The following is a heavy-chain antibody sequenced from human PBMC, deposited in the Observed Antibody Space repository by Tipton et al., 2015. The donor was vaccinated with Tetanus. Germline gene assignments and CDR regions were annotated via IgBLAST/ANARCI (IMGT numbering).Heavy chain of an antibody. CDR3: ARANYDSSKEGPFDA. V-gene: IGHV4-61*08. Sequence: TLSLTCSVSGGSLRGGDHNWSWIRQAPGKGLEWLAYISSSGSTNSNYFHKSRITMSRDTSKNQFSLKLASVTAADSAVYFCARANYDSSKEGPFDAWGQGILVIVSA. D-gene: IGHD3-3*01. CDR2: ISSSGST. CDR1: GGSLRGGDHN. J-gene: IGHJ4*02.